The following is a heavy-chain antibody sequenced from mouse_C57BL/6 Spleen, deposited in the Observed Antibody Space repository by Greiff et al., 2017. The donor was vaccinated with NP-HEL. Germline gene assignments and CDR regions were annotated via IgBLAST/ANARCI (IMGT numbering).Heavy chain of an antibody. CDR1: GFTFSSYA. CDR3: ARDGPYYFDY. V-gene: IGHV5-4*01. J-gene: IGHJ2*01. Sequence: EVQLQESGGGLVKPGGSLKLSCAASGFTFSSYAMSWVRQTPEKRLEWVATISDGGSYTYYPDNVKGRFTISRDNAKNNLYLQMSHLKSEDTAMYYCARDGPYYFDYWGQGTTLTVSS. CDR2: ISDGGSYT.